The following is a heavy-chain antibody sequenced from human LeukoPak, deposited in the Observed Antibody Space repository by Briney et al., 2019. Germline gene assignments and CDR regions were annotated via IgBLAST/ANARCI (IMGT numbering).Heavy chain of an antibody. Sequence: PSETLSLTCAVYGGSFSGYYWSWIRQPPGKGLEWIGEINHSGSTNYNPSLKSRVTISVETSKNQFSLKLSSVTAADTAVYYCARAVRAATNYYYGMDVWGQGTTVTVSS. CDR3: ARAVRAATNYYYGMDV. J-gene: IGHJ6*02. D-gene: IGHD2-15*01. CDR1: GGSFSGYY. V-gene: IGHV4-34*01. CDR2: INHSGST.